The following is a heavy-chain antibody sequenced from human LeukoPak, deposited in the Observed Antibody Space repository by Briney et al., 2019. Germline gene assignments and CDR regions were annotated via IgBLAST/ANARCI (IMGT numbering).Heavy chain of an antibody. D-gene: IGHD5-18*01. CDR1: GGTFSSYA. CDR3: ARDRVPLDTAMSGYYYMDV. J-gene: IGHJ6*03. V-gene: IGHV1-69*05. CDR2: IIPIFGTA. Sequence: GSSVKVSCKASGGTFSSYAISWVRQAPGQGLEWMGGIIPIFGTASYAQKFQGRVTITTDESTSTAYMELSSLRSEDTAVYYCARDRVPLDTAMSGYYYMDVWGKGTTVTVSS.